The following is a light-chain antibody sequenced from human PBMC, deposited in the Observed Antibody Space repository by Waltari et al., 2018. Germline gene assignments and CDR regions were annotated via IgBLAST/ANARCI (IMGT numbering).Light chain of an antibody. CDR2: EDS. CDR3: YSTDSSGNGL. Sequence: SYELTQPPSVSVSPGQTARITCSGDALPKKYAYWFQQKPGQSPVLIIHEDSKRPSGIPERFSGSSSGTVATLTISGAQVEDEADYYCYSTDSSGNGLFGGGTRLTVL. CDR1: ALPKKY. V-gene: IGLV3-10*01. J-gene: IGLJ2*01.